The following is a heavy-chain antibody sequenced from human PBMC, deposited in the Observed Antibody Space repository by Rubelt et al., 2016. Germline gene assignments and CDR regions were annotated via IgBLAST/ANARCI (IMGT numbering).Heavy chain of an antibody. CDR3: ARVSYGDDHGGSYFDY. CDR1: GFTFSSYS. V-gene: IGHV3-21*01. J-gene: IGHJ4*02. Sequence: EVQLVESGGGLVKPGGSLRLSCAASGFTFSSYSMNWVRQAPGKGLEWVSSISSSSSYIYYADSVKGRFTIARDNAKNSLYRQMNSLRAEDTAVYYCARVSYGDDHGGSYFDYWGQGTLVTVSS. CDR2: ISSSSSYI. D-gene: IGHD4-17*01.